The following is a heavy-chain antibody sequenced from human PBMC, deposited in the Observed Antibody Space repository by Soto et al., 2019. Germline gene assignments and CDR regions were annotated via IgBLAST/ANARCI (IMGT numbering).Heavy chain of an antibody. Sequence: SETLSLTCTVSGGSISSYYWSWIRQPPGKGLEWIGYIYYSGSTNYNPSLNSRVTISVATSKNQCSLKMSSVTAADTAVYYCPRDRGPMDVCGQGTTVTVYS. CDR1: GGSISSYY. CDR3: PRDRGPMDV. V-gene: IGHV4-59*01. CDR2: IYYSGST. J-gene: IGHJ6*02.